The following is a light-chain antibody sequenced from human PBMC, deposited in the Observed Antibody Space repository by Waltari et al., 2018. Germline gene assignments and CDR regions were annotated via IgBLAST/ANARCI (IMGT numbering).Light chain of an antibody. J-gene: IGKJ1*01. CDR2: GSS. V-gene: IGKV1-16*01. CDR3: QQYNTYPWT. Sequence: DIQMTQSPSSLSASVGDRVTITCRASQVINKALAWFQQKPGNASKSLNHGSSRLQSGVPSRFSGSASGTDFTLTISSLQPDDFATYYCQQYNTYPWTFGQGTKVQIK. CDR1: QVINKA.